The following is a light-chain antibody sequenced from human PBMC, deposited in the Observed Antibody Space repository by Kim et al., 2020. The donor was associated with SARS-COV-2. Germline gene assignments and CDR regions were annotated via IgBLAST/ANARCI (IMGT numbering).Light chain of an antibody. J-gene: IGLJ1*01. Sequence: RSITISCTGTSSDVGGYNYVSWYQQHPGIAPKLMIFEVSNRPSGVSDRFSGSKSGNTASLTISGLQAEDEADYHCSSYTTGTTLVFGTGTKVTVL. V-gene: IGLV2-14*03. CDR3: SSYTTGTTLV. CDR2: EVS. CDR1: SSDVGGYNY.